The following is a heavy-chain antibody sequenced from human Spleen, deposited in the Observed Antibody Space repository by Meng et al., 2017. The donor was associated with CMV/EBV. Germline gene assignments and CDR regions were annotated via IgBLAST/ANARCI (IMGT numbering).Heavy chain of an antibody. CDR2: INPYSGGT. Sequence: ASVKVSCKASGYTFIGYYIHWVRQAPGQGLEWMGWINPYSGGTNLAQQFQGRVTMTGDTSITTAYMELRSLRSDDTATYYCARERYLEPAASPDYVYFGMDVWGQGTTVTVSS. J-gene: IGHJ6*02. V-gene: IGHV1-2*02. D-gene: IGHD2-2*01. CDR3: ARERYLEPAASPDYVYFGMDV. CDR1: GYTFIGYY.